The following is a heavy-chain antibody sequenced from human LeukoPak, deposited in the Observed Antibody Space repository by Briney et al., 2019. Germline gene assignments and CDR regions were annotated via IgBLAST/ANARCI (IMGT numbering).Heavy chain of an antibody. CDR1: GGSISSYY. J-gene: IGHJ4*02. CDR3: ARDRLEGHFDY. Sequence: SETLSLTCTVSGGSISSYYWSWIRQPPGKGLEWIGYIYYSGSTNYNPSLKSRVTISVDTSKNQFSLKLSSVTAADTAVYYCARDRLEGHFDYWGQGTLVTVSS. CDR2: IYYSGST. V-gene: IGHV4-59*01.